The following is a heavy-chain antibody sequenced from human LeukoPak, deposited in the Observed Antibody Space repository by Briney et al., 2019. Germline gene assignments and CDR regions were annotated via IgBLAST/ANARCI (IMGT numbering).Heavy chain of an antibody. CDR1: GGSFSGYY. V-gene: IGHV4-34*01. J-gene: IGHJ4*02. CDR3: ARDRSSSWYEMDY. Sequence: PSETLSLTCAVYGGSFSGYYWSWIRQPPGKGLEWIGEINHSGSTNYNPSLKSRVTMSVDTSKNQFSLKLSSVTAADTAVYYCARDRSSSWYEMDYWGQGMLVTVSS. D-gene: IGHD6-13*01. CDR2: INHSGST.